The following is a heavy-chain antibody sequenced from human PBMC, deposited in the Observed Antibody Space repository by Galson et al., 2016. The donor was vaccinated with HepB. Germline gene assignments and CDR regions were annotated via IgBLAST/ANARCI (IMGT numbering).Heavy chain of an antibody. V-gene: IGHV3-23*01. CDR1: GFTFSRYA. CDR2: ISGSDGST. Sequence: SLRLSCAASGFTFSRYAMSWVRQAPGKGLEWVSAISGSDGSTYYADSVKGRFTISIDNSKNTLYLQMNSLRAEDTAVYYCARDPMATRYYYYGMDVWGQGTTVTVSS. D-gene: IGHD5-24*01. CDR3: ARDPMATRYYYYGMDV. J-gene: IGHJ6*02.